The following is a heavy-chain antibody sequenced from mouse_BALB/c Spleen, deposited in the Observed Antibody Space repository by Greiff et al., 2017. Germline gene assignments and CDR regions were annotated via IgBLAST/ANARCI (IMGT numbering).Heavy chain of an antibody. J-gene: IGHJ4*01. Sequence: DVMLVESGGGLVQPGGSRKLSCAASGFTFSSFGMHWVRQAPEKGLEWVAYISSGSSTSYYADTVKGRFTISRDNPKNTLFLQMTSLRSEDTAMYYCARGDYAMDYWGQGTSVTVSS. CDR3: ARGDYAMDY. V-gene: IGHV5-17*02. CDR2: ISSGSSTS. CDR1: GFTFSSFG.